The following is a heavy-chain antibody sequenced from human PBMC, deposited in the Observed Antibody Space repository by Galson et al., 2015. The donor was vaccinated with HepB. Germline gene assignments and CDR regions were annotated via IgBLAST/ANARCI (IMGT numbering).Heavy chain of an antibody. CDR1: GFTFSSYS. Sequence: SLRLSCAASGFTFSSYSMNWVRQAPGKGLEWVSSISSSSSYIYYADSVKGRFTISRDNAKNSLYLQMNSLRAEDTAVYYCARDKQGRVVPAAPYGMDVWGQGTTVTVSS. V-gene: IGHV3-21*01. J-gene: IGHJ6*02. CDR2: ISSSSSYI. CDR3: ARDKQGRVVPAAPYGMDV. D-gene: IGHD2-2*01.